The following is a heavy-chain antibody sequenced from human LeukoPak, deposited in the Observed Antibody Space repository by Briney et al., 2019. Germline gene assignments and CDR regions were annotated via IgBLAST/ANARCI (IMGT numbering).Heavy chain of an antibody. CDR3: ARGATVVIDY. CDR1: GGSISSYY. Sequence: SETLSLTCTVSGGSISSYYWSWIRQPPGKGLEWIGYIYYSGSTNYNPSLKSRVTISVDTSKNRFSLKLSSVTAADTAVYYCARGATVVIDYWGQGTLVTVSS. V-gene: IGHV4-59*01. CDR2: IYYSGST. D-gene: IGHD4-23*01. J-gene: IGHJ4*02.